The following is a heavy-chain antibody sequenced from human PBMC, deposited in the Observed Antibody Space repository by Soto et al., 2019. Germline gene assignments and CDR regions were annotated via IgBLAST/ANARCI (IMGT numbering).Heavy chain of an antibody. Sequence: SQTLSLTCTVSGDSISSHYWNWIRQPPGRGLEWLGNVYYSGSTLYNPSLESRVTISVDRSNNQFSLNLRSVTAADAAVYYCARVRTVFDYWGQGILVTVSS. CDR1: GDSISSHY. CDR2: VYYSGST. J-gene: IGHJ4*02. CDR3: ARVRTVFDY. D-gene: IGHD1-1*01. V-gene: IGHV4-59*11.